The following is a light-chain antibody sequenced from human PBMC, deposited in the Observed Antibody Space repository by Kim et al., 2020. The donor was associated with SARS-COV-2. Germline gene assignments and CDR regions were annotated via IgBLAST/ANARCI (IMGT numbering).Light chain of an antibody. Sequence: GQAIPISCPGTSRDVGGYNYVSWFQQHPGKAPKLLIYDVTDWPSGVSNRFSGSKSGNTASLTISGLQAEDEADYYCSSYTSSSTRVFGGGTQLTVL. CDR3: SSYTSSSTRV. CDR2: DVT. J-gene: IGLJ3*02. CDR1: SRDVGGYNY. V-gene: IGLV2-14*03.